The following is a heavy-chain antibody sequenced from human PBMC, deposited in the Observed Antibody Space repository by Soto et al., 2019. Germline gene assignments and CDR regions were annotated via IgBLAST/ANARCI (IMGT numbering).Heavy chain of an antibody. V-gene: IGHV5-51*01. J-gene: IGHJ4*02. CDR2: IYPGDSDI. CDR1: GYSFTAYW. D-gene: IGHD3-10*01. CDR3: ARQDGFGLYYFDY. Sequence: PGESLKISCKASGYSFTAYWIAWVRQMPGKGLEWMGIIYPGDSDIRYSPSFRGQVTISADKSINTAYLQWSSLKASDTAMYYCARQDGFGLYYFDYWGQGTLVTVSS.